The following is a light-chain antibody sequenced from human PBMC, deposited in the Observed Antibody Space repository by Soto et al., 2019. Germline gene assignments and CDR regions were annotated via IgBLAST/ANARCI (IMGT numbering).Light chain of an antibody. CDR1: QSMSSW. J-gene: IGKJ1*01. CDR2: KAS. Sequence: DIQMTQSPSTLSASVGDRVTITCRASQSMSSWLAWYQQKPGKAPKLLIYKASSLESGVPSRFSGSGFGTEFTLTISSLQPDDVATYYFQQYDSYPRTFGQGTKVEIK. V-gene: IGKV1-5*03. CDR3: QQYDSYPRT.